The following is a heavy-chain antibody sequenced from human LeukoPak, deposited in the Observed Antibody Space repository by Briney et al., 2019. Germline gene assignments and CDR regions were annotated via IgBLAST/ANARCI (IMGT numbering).Heavy chain of an antibody. V-gene: IGHV4-59*01. D-gene: IGHD6-19*01. CDR1: GGSISCYY. J-gene: IGHJ6*02. Sequence: SETLSLTCTVSGGSISCYYWSWIRQPPGKGLEWIGYIYYSGSTNYNPSLKSRVTISVDTSKNQFSLKLSSVTAADTAVYYCAKTYSSGLYYGMDVWGQGTTVTVSS. CDR2: IYYSGST. CDR3: AKTYSSGLYYGMDV.